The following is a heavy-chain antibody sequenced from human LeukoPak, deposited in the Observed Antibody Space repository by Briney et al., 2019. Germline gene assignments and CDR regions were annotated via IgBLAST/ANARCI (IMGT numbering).Heavy chain of an antibody. J-gene: IGHJ4*02. CDR1: GSSISSYY. CDR3: ARGSDYGDY. CDR2: MYYSGST. D-gene: IGHD3-3*01. V-gene: IGHV4-59*01. Sequence: PSETLSLTCTVSGSSISSYYWSWIRQPPGKGLEWIGYMYYSGSTNYNPSLKSRVTISINTSKNQFSLRLGSVTAADTAVYYCARGSDYGDYWGQGTLVTVSS.